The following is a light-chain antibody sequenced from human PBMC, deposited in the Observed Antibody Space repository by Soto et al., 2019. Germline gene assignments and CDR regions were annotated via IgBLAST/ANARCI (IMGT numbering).Light chain of an antibody. Sequence: ARTLSPSPSYIPALSCRASQSVSNNYLAWYQQKPGQAPRLLIYGASNRATGIPDRFSGSGSGTDFTLTISRLEPEDCAVYYCQQYGPSGTFGQGTKVDIK. J-gene: IGKJ1*01. CDR1: QSVSNNY. CDR2: GAS. V-gene: IGKV3-20*01. CDR3: QQYGPSGT.